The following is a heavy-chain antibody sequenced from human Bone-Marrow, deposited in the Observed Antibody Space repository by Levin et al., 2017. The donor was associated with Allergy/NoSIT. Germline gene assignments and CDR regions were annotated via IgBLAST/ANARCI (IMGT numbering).Heavy chain of an antibody. CDR3: ARERCGGDCLLRGAGSHMDV. CDR1: GGTFSSYT. V-gene: IGHV1-69*04. CDR2: IIPILGIA. Sequence: SVKVSCKASGGTFSSYTISWVRQAPGQGLEWMGRIIPILGIANYAQKFQGRVTITADKSTSTAYMELSSLRSEDTAVYYCARERCGGDCLLRGAGSHMDVWGKGTTVTVSS. D-gene: IGHD2-21*02. J-gene: IGHJ6*03.